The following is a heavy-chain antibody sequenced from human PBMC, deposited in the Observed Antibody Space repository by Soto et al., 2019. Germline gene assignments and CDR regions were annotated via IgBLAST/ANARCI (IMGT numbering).Heavy chain of an antibody. CDR2: IYTSGST. CDR1: GGPISSYY. J-gene: IGHJ6*02. CDR3: ARDSYLGRSSIAAPEYYYYGMDV. V-gene: IGHV4-4*07. Sequence: SETLSLTCTVSGGPISSYYWSWIRQPAGKGLEWIGRIYTSGSTNYNPSLKSRVTMSVDTSKNQFSLKLSSVTAADTAVYYCARDSYLGRSSIAAPEYYYYGMDVWGQGTTVTVSS. D-gene: IGHD6-13*01.